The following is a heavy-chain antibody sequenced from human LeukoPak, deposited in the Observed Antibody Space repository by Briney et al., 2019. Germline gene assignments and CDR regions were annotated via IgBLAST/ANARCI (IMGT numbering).Heavy chain of an antibody. Sequence: GGSLRLSCAASGFTFSSYAMHWVRQAPGKGLEWVAVISYDGSNKYYADSVKGRFTISRDNSKNTLYLQMNSLRAEDTAVYYCANERSSRITIFGVVIMKNWFDPWGQGTLVTVSS. CDR1: GFTFSSYA. J-gene: IGHJ5*02. V-gene: IGHV3-30-3*02. CDR2: ISYDGSNK. CDR3: ANERSSRITIFGVVIMKNWFDP. D-gene: IGHD3-3*01.